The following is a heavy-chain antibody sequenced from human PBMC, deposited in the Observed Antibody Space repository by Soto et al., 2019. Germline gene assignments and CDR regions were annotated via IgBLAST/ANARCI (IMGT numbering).Heavy chain of an antibody. CDR2: INSDGSST. J-gene: IGHJ6*03. CDR3: ARDAGDIVVVPAYYYYYMDV. Sequence: GGSLRLSCAASGFTFSSYWMHWVRQAPGKGLVWVSRINSDGSSTSYADSVKGRFTISRDNAKNTLYLQMNSLRAEDTAVYYCARDAGDIVVVPAYYYYYMDVWGKGTTVTVSS. V-gene: IGHV3-74*01. D-gene: IGHD2-2*01. CDR1: GFTFSSYW.